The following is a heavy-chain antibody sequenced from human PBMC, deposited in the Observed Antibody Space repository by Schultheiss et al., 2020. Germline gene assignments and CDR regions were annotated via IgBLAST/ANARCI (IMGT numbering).Heavy chain of an antibody. CDR3: AREYSSNYFWYFDL. Sequence: SETLSLTCAVSGGSISSGGYSWSWIRQPPGKGLEWIGYIYHSGSTYYNPSLKSRVTISVDRSQNQFSLKLSSVTAADTAVYYCAREYSSNYFWYFDLWGRGSLVTVSS. CDR1: GGSISSGGYS. V-gene: IGHV4-30-2*01. D-gene: IGHD6-13*01. J-gene: IGHJ2*01. CDR2: IYHSGST.